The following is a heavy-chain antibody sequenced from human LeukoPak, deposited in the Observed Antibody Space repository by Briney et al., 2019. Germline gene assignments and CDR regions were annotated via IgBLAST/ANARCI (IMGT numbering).Heavy chain of an antibody. CDR3: ATYPYYYDSSGYYLDY. V-gene: IGHV1-24*01. J-gene: IGHJ4*02. D-gene: IGHD3-22*01. CDR1: GYTLTELS. Sequence: ASVKVSCKVSGYTLTELSMHWVRQAPGKGLEWMGGFDPEDGETIYAQKFQGRVTVTEDTSTDTAYMELSSLRSEDTAVYYCATYPYYYDSSGYYLDYWGQGTLVTVSS. CDR2: FDPEDGET.